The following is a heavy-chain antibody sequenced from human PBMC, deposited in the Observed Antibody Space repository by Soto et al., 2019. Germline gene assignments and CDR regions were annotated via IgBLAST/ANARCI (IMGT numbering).Heavy chain of an antibody. Sequence: QVQLVESGGGVVQPGRSLRLSCAASGFTFSAYAMHWVRQAPGKGLEWVAVIWYDGSNKYYADSVRGRFTISRDNSKNTVYLQVNSLRAEDTAVYYCARAPSSGWGFDCWGQGTLVTVSS. CDR2: IWYDGSNK. V-gene: IGHV3-30-3*01. J-gene: IGHJ4*02. CDR3: ARAPSSGWGFDC. D-gene: IGHD6-19*01. CDR1: GFTFSAYA.